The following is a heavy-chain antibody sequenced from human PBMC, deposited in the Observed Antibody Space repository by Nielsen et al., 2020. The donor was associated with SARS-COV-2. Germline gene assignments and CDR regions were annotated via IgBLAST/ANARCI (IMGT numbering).Heavy chain of an antibody. CDR3: ARAGYDFWSGYYSDGSTGFDP. J-gene: IGHJ5*02. CDR1: GFTFSSYS. CDR2: ISSSSSYI. Sequence: GGSLRLSCAASGFTFSSYSMNWVRQAPGKGLEWVSSISSSSSYIYYADSVKGRFTISRDNAKNSLYLQMNSLRAEDTAVYYCARAGYDFWSGYYSDGSTGFDPWGQGTLVTVSS. V-gene: IGHV3-21*01. D-gene: IGHD3-3*01.